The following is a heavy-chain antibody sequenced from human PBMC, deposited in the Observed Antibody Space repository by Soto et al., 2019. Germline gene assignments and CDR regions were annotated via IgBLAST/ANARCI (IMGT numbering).Heavy chain of an antibody. J-gene: IGHJ4*02. D-gene: IGHD5-12*01. Sequence: SETLSLTCTVSGGSISSYYWSWIRQPPGKGLEWIGYIYYSGSTNYNPSLKSRVTISVDTSKNQFSLKLSSVTAADTAVYYCARDRHSGYDSAYWGQGTLVTVSS. CDR1: GGSISSYY. CDR3: ARDRHSGYDSAY. CDR2: IYYSGST. V-gene: IGHV4-59*01.